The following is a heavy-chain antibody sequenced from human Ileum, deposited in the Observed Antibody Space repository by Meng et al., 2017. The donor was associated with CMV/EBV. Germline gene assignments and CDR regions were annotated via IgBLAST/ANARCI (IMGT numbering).Heavy chain of an antibody. D-gene: IGHD1-1*01. CDR2: IYPLNGDT. CDR1: GYTFTANH. Sequence: QVLLVQSGTEVKKPXXSXKVSCNTSGYTFTANHLHWVRQAPGQGLEWMGWIYPLNGDTYFAQKFQDRVTMTRDTSITTAYMELSSLTSDDTAIYYCVRENWYYDFWGQGTLVTVSS. J-gene: IGHJ4*02. V-gene: IGHV1-2*02. CDR3: VRENWYYDF.